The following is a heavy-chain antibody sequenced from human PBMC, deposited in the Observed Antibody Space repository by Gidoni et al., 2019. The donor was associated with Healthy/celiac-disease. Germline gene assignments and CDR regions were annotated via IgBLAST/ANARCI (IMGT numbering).Heavy chain of an antibody. J-gene: IGHJ4*02. D-gene: IGHD3-22*01. CDR2: IYYSGST. CDR3: ARSFQAFYYDSSGSPRFDY. CDR1: GGSLSSSSYY. V-gene: IGHV4-39*01. Sequence: QLQLQESGPGLVKPSETLSLTCTVSGGSLSSSSYYWGWIRQPPGKGLEWIGSIYYSGSTYYNPSLKSRVTISVDTSKNQFSLKLSSVTAADTAVYYCARSFQAFYYDSSGSPRFDYWGQGTLGTVSS.